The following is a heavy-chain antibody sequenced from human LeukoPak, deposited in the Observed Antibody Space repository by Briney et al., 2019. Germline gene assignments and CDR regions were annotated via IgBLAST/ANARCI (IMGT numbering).Heavy chain of an antibody. D-gene: IGHD3-16*01. J-gene: IGHJ6*03. Sequence: PGGSLRLSCAASGFTFSSYEMNWVRQAPGKGLEWVSYISSSGSTIYYADSVKGRFTISRDNAKNSLYLQMNSLRAEDTALYHCARVMTPHGGGYNYYMDVWGKGTTVTISS. V-gene: IGHV3-48*03. CDR3: ARVMTPHGGGYNYYMDV. CDR2: ISSSGSTI. CDR1: GFTFSSYE.